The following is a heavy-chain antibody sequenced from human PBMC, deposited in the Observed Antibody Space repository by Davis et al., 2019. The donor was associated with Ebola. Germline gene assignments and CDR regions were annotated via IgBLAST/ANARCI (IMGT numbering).Heavy chain of an antibody. D-gene: IGHD4-17*01. Sequence: GGSLRLSCAASGFTFSGSAMHWVRQASGKGLEWVGRIRSKANSYATAYAASVKGGFTISRDDSKNTAYLQMNSLKTEDTAVYYCTTTTVTNDYWGQGTLVTVSS. V-gene: IGHV3-73*01. CDR2: IRSKANSYAT. J-gene: IGHJ4*02. CDR3: TTTTVTNDY. CDR1: GFTFSGSA.